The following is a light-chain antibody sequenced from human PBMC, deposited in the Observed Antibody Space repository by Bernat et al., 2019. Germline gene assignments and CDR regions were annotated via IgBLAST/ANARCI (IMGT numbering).Light chain of an antibody. CDR1: SSNLGNNY. J-gene: IGLJ2*01. V-gene: IGLV1-51*01. CDR3: GTWDSSLSAVV. Sequence: QSVLTQPPSVSAAPGQKVTISCSGSSSNLGNNYVSWYQQLPGTAPKLLNYANNKRPSGIPDRFSGSKSGTSATLGITGLQTGDEADYYCGTWDSSLSAVVFGGGTKLTVL. CDR2: ANN.